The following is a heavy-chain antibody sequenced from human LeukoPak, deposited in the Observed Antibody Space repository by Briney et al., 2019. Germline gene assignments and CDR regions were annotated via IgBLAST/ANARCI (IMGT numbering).Heavy chain of an antibody. V-gene: IGHV4-59*01. D-gene: IGHD2-2*01. J-gene: IGHJ4*02. CDR2: IYYSATT. Sequence: SETLSLTCTVSGGSISSYYWSWIRQPPGEGLEWIGYIYYSATTNYNPSLKSRVTISVGTSKSQFSLKLSSVTAADTAVYYCARGSYQLSLDYWGQGTLVTVSS. CDR3: ARGSYQLSLDY. CDR1: GGSISSYY.